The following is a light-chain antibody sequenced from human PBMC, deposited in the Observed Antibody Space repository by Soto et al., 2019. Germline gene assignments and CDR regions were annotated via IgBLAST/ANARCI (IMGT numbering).Light chain of an antibody. J-gene: IGLJ3*02. CDR2: SNN. V-gene: IGLV1-44*01. Sequence: QSALTQPPSASGTPGQRVTISCSGSSSNIGSNTVNWYQQLPGTAHKLLIYSNNQRPSGVPDRFSGSKSGTSAALAISGLQSEDEAEYYCAAWDDSLNGPVFGGGTKVTVL. CDR1: SSNIGSNT. CDR3: AAWDDSLNGPV.